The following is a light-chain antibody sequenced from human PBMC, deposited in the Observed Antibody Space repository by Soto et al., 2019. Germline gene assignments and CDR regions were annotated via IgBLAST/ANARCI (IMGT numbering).Light chain of an antibody. V-gene: IGLV2-14*01. J-gene: IGLJ1*01. CDR1: SSDIGGYNS. Sequence: QSALTQPASVSGSPGQSITISCTGTSSDIGGYNSVSWYQQHPGKAPKLMIYEVRNRPSGISNRFSGSKSGNTASLTISGLQAEDEAYYYCSSYTSSVAHVFGTGTKVTVL. CDR3: SSYTSSVAHV. CDR2: EVR.